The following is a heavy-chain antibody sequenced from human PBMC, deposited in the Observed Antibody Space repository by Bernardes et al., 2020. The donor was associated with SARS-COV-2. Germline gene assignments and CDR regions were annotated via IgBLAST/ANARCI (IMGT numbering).Heavy chain of an antibody. Sequence: SETLSVSCTVSGGSISSDYWSWIRQPPGKGLEWIGYISYSGITNYNPSLKSRVTISSDTSKNQFSLKLSSVTAADTAVYYCARLAFYDSSGYFVGAFDIWGQGTMVTVSS. J-gene: IGHJ3*02. D-gene: IGHD3-22*01. CDR1: GGSISSDY. CDR3: ARLAFYDSSGYFVGAFDI. CDR2: ISYSGIT. V-gene: IGHV4-59*01.